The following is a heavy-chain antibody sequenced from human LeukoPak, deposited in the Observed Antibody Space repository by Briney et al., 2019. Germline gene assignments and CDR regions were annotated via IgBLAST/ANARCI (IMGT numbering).Heavy chain of an antibody. D-gene: IGHD2-8*01. CDR2: ISGSGGST. CDR1: GYTFSSYA. CDR3: AGGVYSGSLDY. Sequence: GGSLRLSCAGSGYTFSSYALSWVRQAPGKGLEWVSVISGSGGSTYYADSVKGRFTISRDNSKNTLYLQMNSLRAEDTAVYYCAGGVYSGSLDYWGQGTLVTVSS. J-gene: IGHJ4*02. V-gene: IGHV3-23*01.